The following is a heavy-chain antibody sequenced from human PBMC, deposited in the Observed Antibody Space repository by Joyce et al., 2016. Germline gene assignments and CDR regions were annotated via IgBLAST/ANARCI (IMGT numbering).Heavy chain of an antibody. J-gene: IGHJ5*02. D-gene: IGHD3-16*01. CDR1: GKSLSELS. CDR2: FRPEDGDT. V-gene: IGHV1-24*01. CDR3: AISSVHGWGVWVS. Sequence: QVQLAQSGPEVKKPGASVNVSCKVSGKSLSELSMHWVRHFPGKVLEWLGGFRPEDGDTRYAENLPGRVTMTEDTSTDTGYMELNSLTFEDTAVYYCAISSVHGWGVWVSWGQGTLVTVSS.